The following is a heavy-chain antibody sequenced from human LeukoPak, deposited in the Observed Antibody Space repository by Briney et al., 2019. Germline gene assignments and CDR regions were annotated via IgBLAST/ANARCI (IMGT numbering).Heavy chain of an antibody. CDR2: IYSGGVT. V-gene: IGHV3-53*01. CDR3: ARGNSRDGFDI. CDR1: GFNVSNIY. J-gene: IGHJ3*02. D-gene: IGHD6-13*01. Sequence: PGGSLRLSCSASGFNVSNIYTSWVRQAPGKGLEWVLVIYSGGVTYYAESVKGRFTISRDSSKNTLYLQMNRVRADDTAVYYCARGNSRDGFDIWGQGTMVTVSP.